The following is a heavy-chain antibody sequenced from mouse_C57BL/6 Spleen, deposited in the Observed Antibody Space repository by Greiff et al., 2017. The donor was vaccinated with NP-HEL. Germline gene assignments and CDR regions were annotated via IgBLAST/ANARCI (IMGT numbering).Heavy chain of an antibody. CDR1: GYTFTSYW. CDR2: VDPSDSYT. V-gene: IGHV1-69*01. Sequence: QVQLQQPGAELVMPGASVKLSCKASGYTFTSYWMHWVKQRPGQGLEWNGEVDPSDSYTNYNQKLKGKSTLTVDKSSSTAYMQVSRLTSEDSAAYYCARSGYYGSSPYFDYWGQGTTLTVSS. D-gene: IGHD1-1*01. CDR3: ARSGYYGSSPYFDY. J-gene: IGHJ2*01.